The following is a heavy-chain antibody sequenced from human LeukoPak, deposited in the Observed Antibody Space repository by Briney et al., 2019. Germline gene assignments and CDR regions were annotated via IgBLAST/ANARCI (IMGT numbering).Heavy chain of an antibody. J-gene: IGHJ3*02. CDR2: IYYSGST. CDR3: ARDRALGDAFDI. CDR1: GGSISSSSYY. Sequence: PSETLSLTCTVSGGSISSSSYYWGWIRQPPGKGLEWIGSIYYSGSTYYNPSLKSRVTISVDTSKNQFSLKLSSVTAADTAVYYCARDRALGDAFDIWGQGTMVTVSS. D-gene: IGHD7-27*01. V-gene: IGHV4-39*07.